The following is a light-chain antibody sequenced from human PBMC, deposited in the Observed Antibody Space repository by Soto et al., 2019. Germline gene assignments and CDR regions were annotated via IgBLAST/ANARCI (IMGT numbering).Light chain of an antibody. CDR2: AAS. CDR3: QHGYSTPLT. J-gene: IGKJ4*01. CDR1: QSISTY. Sequence: DIQMTQSPSSLSASVGDRVTITCRASQSISTYLHWYQQKPAKAPNLLIYAASTLQSGVPSRFSGSGSGTDFTLTISSLQPEDFATYFCQHGYSTPLTFGGGTKV. V-gene: IGKV1-39*01.